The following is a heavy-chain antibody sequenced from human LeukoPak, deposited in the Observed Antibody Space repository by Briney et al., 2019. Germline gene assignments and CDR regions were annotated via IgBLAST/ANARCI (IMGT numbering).Heavy chain of an antibody. J-gene: IGHJ4*02. CDR3: ARPLSPYQFYFHT. Sequence: ASMKVSCKASGYTFTAYYMHWVRQAPGQGLEWMGWIDPNDGGTNYAQKFQGRVTMTRDTSINTAYMELNSLTSDDTAVYYCARPLSPYQFYFHTWGQGTLLTVSS. CDR2: IDPNDGGT. D-gene: IGHD3-16*02. V-gene: IGHV1-2*02. CDR1: GYTFTAYY.